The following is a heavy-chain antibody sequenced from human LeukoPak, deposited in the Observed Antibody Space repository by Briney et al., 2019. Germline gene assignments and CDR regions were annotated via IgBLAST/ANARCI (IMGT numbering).Heavy chain of an antibody. V-gene: IGHV4-34*01. J-gene: IGHJ4*02. CDR2: INHSGST. CDR3: ARADLSETATLDY. D-gene: IGHD3-3*01. CDR1: GGSFSGYY. Sequence: SETLSLTCAVYGGSFSGYYWSWIRQPPGKGLEWIGEINHSGSTNYNPSLKSRVTISVDMSKNQFSLKLSSVTAADTAVYYCARADLSETATLDYWGQGTLVTVSS.